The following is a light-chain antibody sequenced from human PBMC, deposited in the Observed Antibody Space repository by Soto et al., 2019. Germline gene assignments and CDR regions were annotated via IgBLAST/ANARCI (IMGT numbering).Light chain of an antibody. Sequence: QSVLTQPASVSGSPGQSLTISCTGTSSDIGGYYYVSWYQHHPGKAPKLIIYQVTNRPSGVSHRFSGSKSGNTASLTISWLQVDAEADYYCTSCSCSGSFYVFGTGTKVTAL. V-gene: IGLV2-14*01. CDR1: SSDIGGYYY. CDR2: QVT. J-gene: IGLJ1*01. CDR3: TSCSCSGSFYV.